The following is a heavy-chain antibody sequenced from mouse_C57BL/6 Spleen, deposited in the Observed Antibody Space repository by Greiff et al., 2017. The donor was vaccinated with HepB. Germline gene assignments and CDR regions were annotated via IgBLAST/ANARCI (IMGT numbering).Heavy chain of an antibody. V-gene: IGHV1-52*01. CDR1: GYTFTSYW. Sequence: VQLQQPGAELVRPGSSVKLSCKASGYTFTSYWMHWVKQRPIQGLEWIGNIDPSDSETHYNQKFKDKATLTVDKSSSTAYMQLSSLTSDDSAVYYCASYGKTSGYFDVWGTGTTVTVSS. CDR3: ASYGKTSGYFDV. D-gene: IGHD2-1*01. CDR2: IDPSDSET. J-gene: IGHJ1*03.